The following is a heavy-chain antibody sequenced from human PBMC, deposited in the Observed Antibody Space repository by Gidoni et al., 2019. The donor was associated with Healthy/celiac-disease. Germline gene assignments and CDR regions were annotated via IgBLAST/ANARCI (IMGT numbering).Heavy chain of an antibody. D-gene: IGHD6-13*01. CDR3: ARDRGIATFDY. J-gene: IGHJ4*02. CDR1: GCTFSSYG. CDR2: ISYDGSNN. Sequence: QVQLVESGGGVVQPGRSLRLSCAASGCTFSSYGMQLIRQAPGKGLACVAVISYDGSNNYYADSVKGRFTISRDNSKNTLYLQMNSLRAEDTAVYYCARDRGIATFDYWGQGTLVTVSS. V-gene: IGHV3-30*03.